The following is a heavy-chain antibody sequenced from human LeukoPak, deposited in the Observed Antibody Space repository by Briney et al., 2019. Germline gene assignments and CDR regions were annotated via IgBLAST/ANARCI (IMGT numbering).Heavy chain of an antibody. CDR1: GLTFSNYG. CDR3: AKRGVVIRFILVGFHKAAYYFDS. J-gene: IGHJ4*02. Sequence: PGGSLRLSCAVSGLTFSNYGMTWVRQAPGRGVEWVAGISETGGRTIFADPVKSRFTASRDNPKYTMYMQMTSMRAEDTAVYFCAKRGVVIRFILVGFHKAAYYFDSWGQGALVTVSS. CDR2: ISETGGRT. V-gene: IGHV3-23*01. D-gene: IGHD3-10*01.